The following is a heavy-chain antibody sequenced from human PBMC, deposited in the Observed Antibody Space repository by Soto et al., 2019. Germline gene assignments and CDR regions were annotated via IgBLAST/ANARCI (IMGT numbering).Heavy chain of an antibody. V-gene: IGHV1-18*04. CDR2: ISAYNGNT. J-gene: IGHJ3*02. Sequence: PGESLKLSCKRSGYSFTTYWIASVRQMPGKRLEWMGWISAYNGNTSYAQKLQGRVTMTTDTSTSTAYMELRSLRSDDTAVYYCARIWGRSSSHKGAFEIWGQGTMGTVSS. CDR1: GYSFTTYW. CDR3: ARIWGRSSSHKGAFEI. D-gene: IGHD6-13*01.